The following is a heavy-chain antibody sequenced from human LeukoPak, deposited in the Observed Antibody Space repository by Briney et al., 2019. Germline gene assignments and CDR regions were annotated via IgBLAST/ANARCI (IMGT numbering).Heavy chain of an antibody. Sequence: SETLSLTCTVSGGSISSYYWSWIRQLPGKGLEWIGYIYYSGSTNYNPSLKSRVTISVDTSKNQFSLKLSSVTAADTAVYYCAREAVAGRFDPWGQGTLVTVSS. CDR2: IYYSGST. D-gene: IGHD6-19*01. CDR3: AREAVAGRFDP. J-gene: IGHJ5*02. CDR1: GGSISSYY. V-gene: IGHV4-59*01.